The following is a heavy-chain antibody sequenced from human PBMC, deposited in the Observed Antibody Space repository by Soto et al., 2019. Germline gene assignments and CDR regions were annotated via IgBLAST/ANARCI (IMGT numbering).Heavy chain of an antibody. D-gene: IGHD2-21*02. CDR3: ARLAYCGGDCYFYSYGMDV. CDR1: GYTFTSYD. Sequence: ASVTVSCKASGYTFTSYDINWVRQATGQGLEWMGWMNPNSGNTGYAQKFQGRVTMTTDTSTSTAYMELRSLRSDDTAVYYCARLAYCGGDCYFYSYGMDVWGQGTTVTVSS. J-gene: IGHJ6*02. CDR2: MNPNSGNT. V-gene: IGHV1-8*01.